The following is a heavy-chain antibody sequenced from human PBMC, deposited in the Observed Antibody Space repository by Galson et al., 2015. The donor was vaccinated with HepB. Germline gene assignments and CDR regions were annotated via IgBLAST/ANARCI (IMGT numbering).Heavy chain of an antibody. V-gene: IGHV3-74*01. CDR3: AGQILLTKAEQQVDY. D-gene: IGHD6-13*01. CDR1: GFTFSSYW. Sequence: SLRLSCAASGFTFSSYWMHWVRQAPGKGLVWVSRINSDGSSTSYADSVKGRFTISRDNAKNTLYLQMNSLRAEDTAVYYCAGQILLTKAEQQVDYWGQGTLVTVSS. CDR2: INSDGSST. J-gene: IGHJ4*02.